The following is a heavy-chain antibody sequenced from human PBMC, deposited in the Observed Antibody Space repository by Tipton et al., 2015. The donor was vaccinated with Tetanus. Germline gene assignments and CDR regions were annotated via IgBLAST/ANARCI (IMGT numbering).Heavy chain of an antibody. CDR2: FLSGGRA. J-gene: IGHJ1*01. Sequence: TLSLTCAVSIGSINSGSYHWDWIRQPPGKGLEWLGGFLSGGRATYNPSLKSRLTMSLDTSKTQFSRKRISVTATDTAVYYCARTSGYLYSNHWGQGTLVTVSS. D-gene: IGHD3-3*01. V-gene: IGHV4-39*01. CDR3: ARTSGYLYSNH. CDR1: IGSINSGSYH.